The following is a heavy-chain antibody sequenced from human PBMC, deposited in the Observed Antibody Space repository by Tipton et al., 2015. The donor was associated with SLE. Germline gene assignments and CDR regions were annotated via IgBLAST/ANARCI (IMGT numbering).Heavy chain of an antibody. CDR2: IYYSGST. Sequence: TLSLTCTVSGGSISSYYWSWIRQPPGKGLEWIGYIYYSGSTNYNPSLKSRVTISVDTSKNQFSLKLSSVTAADTAVYYCARVFWENWNDDNWFDPWGQGTLVTVSS. CDR3: ARVFWENWNDDNWFDP. V-gene: IGHV4-59*01. D-gene: IGHD1-1*01. J-gene: IGHJ5*02. CDR1: GGSISSYY.